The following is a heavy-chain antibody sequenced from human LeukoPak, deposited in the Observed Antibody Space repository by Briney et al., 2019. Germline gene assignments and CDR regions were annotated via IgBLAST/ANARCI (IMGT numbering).Heavy chain of an antibody. CDR1: GFTFSNAW. Sequence: PGGSLTLSCAPSGFTFSNAWMSWVRQVPGKGLDWVGRIKSKTNGGTTDHAAPVKGRFTISRDDSKSTLYLQMNSLKTEDTAVYYCTYYYDSSTYYHVDYWGQGTLVTVSS. CDR3: TYYYDSSTYYHVDY. CDR2: IKSKTNGGTT. J-gene: IGHJ4*02. V-gene: IGHV3-15*01. D-gene: IGHD3-22*01.